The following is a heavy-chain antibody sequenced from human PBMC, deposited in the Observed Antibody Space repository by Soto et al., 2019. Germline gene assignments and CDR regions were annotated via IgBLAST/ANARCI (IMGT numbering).Heavy chain of an antibody. J-gene: IGHJ4*02. CDR2: INHKGAT. Sequence: QVQLHQWGAGLLKPSETLSLTCGVSGGPLSDYNWNWIRQSPGKGPEWIGEINHKGATNHSPSLKSRVTMSVDTTKSQFSLKLRSMTAADTAVYYCATNTKFIFEYWGQGALVTVS. CDR3: ATNTKFIFEY. CDR1: GGPLSDYN. D-gene: IGHD2-21*01. V-gene: IGHV4-34*01.